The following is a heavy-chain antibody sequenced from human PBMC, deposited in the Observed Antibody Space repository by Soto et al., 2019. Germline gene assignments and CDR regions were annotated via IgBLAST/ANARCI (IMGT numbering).Heavy chain of an antibody. V-gene: IGHV4-4*02. CDR3: ARGRGYGYGVDY. CDR2: IYHSGST. D-gene: IGHD5-18*01. Sequence: SETLSLTCAVSGGSISSSNWWSWVRQPPGKGLEWIGEIYHSGSTNYNPSLKSRVTISVDTSKNQFSLMLRSVTAADTAVYYCARGRGYGYGVDYWGQGTLVTVSS. J-gene: IGHJ4*02. CDR1: GGSISSSNW.